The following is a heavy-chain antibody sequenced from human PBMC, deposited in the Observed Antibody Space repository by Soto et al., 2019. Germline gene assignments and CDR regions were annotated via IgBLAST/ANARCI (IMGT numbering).Heavy chain of an antibody. J-gene: IGHJ3*02. D-gene: IGHD5-12*01. V-gene: IGHV4-59*01. CDR3: ARGGGVATMVDAFDI. CDR2: IYYSGST. CDR1: GGSISSYY. Sequence: SETLSLTCTVSGGSISSYYLSWIRQPPGKGLEWIGYIYYSGSTNYNPSLKSRVTISVDTSKNQFSLKLSSVTAADTAVYYCARGGGVATMVDAFDIWGQGTMVTVSS.